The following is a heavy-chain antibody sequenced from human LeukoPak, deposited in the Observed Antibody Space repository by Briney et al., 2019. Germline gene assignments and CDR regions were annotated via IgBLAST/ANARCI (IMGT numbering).Heavy chain of an antibody. D-gene: IGHD3-10*01. J-gene: IGHJ6*03. CDR2: IHPNSGGT. CDR3: ARAGLQMVRGVRYYYYYMDV. CDR1: GYTFTDYY. Sequence: ASVKVSCKAFGYTFTDYYMHWVRQAPGQGLEWMGWIHPNSGGTHFVQKFRGRVTMTRDTSTSTVYMELSSLTSEDTAVYYCARAGLQMVRGVRYYYYYMDVWGKGTTVTISS. V-gene: IGHV1-2*02.